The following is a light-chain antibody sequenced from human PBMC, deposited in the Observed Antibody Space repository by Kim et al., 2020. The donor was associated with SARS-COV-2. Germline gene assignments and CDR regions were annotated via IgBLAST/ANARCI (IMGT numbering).Light chain of an antibody. Sequence: EIVLTQSPGTLSLSPGERATLSCRASQSVSSSYLAWYQQKPGQAPRLLIYGASSRATGIPDRFSGSWSGKDFPLTISRLEPEDFAVYYCQQYGSSPGIGQGKRREIK. J-gene: IGKJ5*01. V-gene: IGKV3-20*01. CDR3: QQYGSSPG. CDR1: QSVSSSY. CDR2: GAS.